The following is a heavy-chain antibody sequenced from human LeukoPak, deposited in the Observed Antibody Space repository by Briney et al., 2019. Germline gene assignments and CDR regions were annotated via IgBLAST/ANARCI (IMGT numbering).Heavy chain of an antibody. CDR2: IYYSGST. CDR1: GGSISSYY. D-gene: IGHD3-10*01. V-gene: IGHV4-59*01. J-gene: IGHJ6*02. CDR3: ARIPSQYYPSYSGMDV. Sequence: SETLSLTCTVSGGSISSYYWSWIRQPPGKRLEWIGYIYYSGSTNYNPSLKSRVTISVDTSKNQSSLKLSSATAADTAVYYSARIPSQYYPSYSGMDVWGQGTTVTVSS.